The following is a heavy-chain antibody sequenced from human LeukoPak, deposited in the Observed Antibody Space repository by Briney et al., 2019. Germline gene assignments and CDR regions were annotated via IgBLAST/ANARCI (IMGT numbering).Heavy chain of an antibody. V-gene: IGHV4-34*01. CDR2: INHSGST. D-gene: IGHD3-22*01. Sequence: SETLSLTCAVYGGSFSGYYWSWIRQPPGKGLEWIGEINHSGSTNYNPSLKSRVTISVDTSKNQFSLKLSSVTAADTAVYYCGRDFGSGYSGLDVWGQGTTVTVSS. J-gene: IGHJ6*02. CDR3: GRDFGSGYSGLDV. CDR1: GGSFSGYY.